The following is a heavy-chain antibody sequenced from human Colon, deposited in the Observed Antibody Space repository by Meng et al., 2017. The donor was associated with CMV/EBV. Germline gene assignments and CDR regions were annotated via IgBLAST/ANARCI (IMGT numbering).Heavy chain of an antibody. CDR2: ISWNSDDI. D-gene: IGHD3-3*01. J-gene: IGHJ6*02. CDR1: GFSLNSYE. V-gene: IGHV3-9*01. Sequence: SLKISCAVSGFSLNSYEMNWVRQAPGKGLEWVALISWNSDDIGYADSVKGRFTISRDNAKNSLYLQMNSLRPEDTALYYCVKDTTPRTTMFGVVTPRTSYGMDVWGQGTTVTVSS. CDR3: VKDTTPRTTMFGVVTPRTSYGMDV.